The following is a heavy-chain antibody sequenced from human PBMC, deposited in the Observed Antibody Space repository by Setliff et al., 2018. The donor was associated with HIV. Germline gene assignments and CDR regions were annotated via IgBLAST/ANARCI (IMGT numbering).Heavy chain of an antibody. D-gene: IGHD3-22*01. CDR1: GFTFTNYE. Sequence: GGSLRLSCAASGFTFTNYELNWLRQAPGKGLEWVSYISSTGSTIDYSDSVKVRFTISRDNDESSLYLQMNSLRAEDTAVYYCASPAYSSGWYGHWGQGTLVTVSS. CDR3: ASPAYSSGWYGH. J-gene: IGHJ5*02. V-gene: IGHV3-48*03. CDR2: ISSTGSTI.